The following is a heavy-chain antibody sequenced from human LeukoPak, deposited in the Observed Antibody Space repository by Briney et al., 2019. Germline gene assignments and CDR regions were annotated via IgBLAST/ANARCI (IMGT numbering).Heavy chain of an antibody. Sequence: ASVKVSCKASGHTSTTYAIHWVRQAPGQGLEWMGWINAGNGNIKYSQKFQGRVTITGDTSASTAYMELSSLRSEDTAVYYCARGYCSSTSCYMDVWGQGTTVTISS. D-gene: IGHD2-2*01. CDR2: INAGNGNI. J-gene: IGHJ6*02. V-gene: IGHV1-3*01. CDR3: ARGYCSSTSCYMDV. CDR1: GHTSTTYA.